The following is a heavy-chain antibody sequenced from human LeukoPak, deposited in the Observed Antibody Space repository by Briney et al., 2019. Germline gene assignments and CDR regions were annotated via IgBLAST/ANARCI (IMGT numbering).Heavy chain of an antibody. CDR3: ATTRGFDY. J-gene: IGHJ4*02. CDR2: IKQDGSEK. V-gene: IGHV3-7*03. Sequence: PGGSLRLSCAASGFTVSSNYMSWVRQAPGKGLEWVANIKQDGSEKYYVDSVKGRFTISRDNAENSLYLQMNSLRAEDTAVYYCATTRGFDYWGQGTLVTVSS. CDR1: GFTVSSNY. D-gene: IGHD1-1*01.